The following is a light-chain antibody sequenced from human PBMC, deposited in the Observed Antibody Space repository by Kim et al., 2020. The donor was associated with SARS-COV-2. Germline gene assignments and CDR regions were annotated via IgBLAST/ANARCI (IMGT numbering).Light chain of an antibody. J-gene: IGLJ3*02. CDR2: QDS. CDR3: QAWDSSTAWV. CDR1: KLGDKY. Sequence: SYELTQPPSVSVSPGQTASITCSGDKLGDKYACWYQQKPGQSPVLVIYQDSKRPSGIPERFSGSNSGNTATLTISGTQAMDEADYYCQAWDSSTAWVFGGGTQLTGL. V-gene: IGLV3-1*01.